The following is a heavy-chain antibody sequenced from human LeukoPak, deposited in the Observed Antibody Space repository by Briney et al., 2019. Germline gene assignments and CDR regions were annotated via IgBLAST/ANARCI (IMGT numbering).Heavy chain of an antibody. Sequence: SETLSLTCTVSGGSISSSSYHWGWIRQPPGKGLEWIGSIYYSGSTYYNPSLKSRVTISVDTSKNQFSLKLSSVTAADTAVYYCARSRKGGEDYWGQGTLVTVSS. D-gene: IGHD2-21*01. CDR1: GGSISSSSYH. V-gene: IGHV4-39*07. CDR2: IYYSGST. J-gene: IGHJ4*02. CDR3: ARSRKGGEDY.